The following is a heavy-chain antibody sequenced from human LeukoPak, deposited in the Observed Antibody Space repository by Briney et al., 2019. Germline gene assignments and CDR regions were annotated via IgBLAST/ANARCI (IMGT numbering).Heavy chain of an antibody. Sequence: SETLSLTCTVSGGSISGYYWSWIRQPPGKGLEWIGYVFDSGGTNYNPSLKSRVTISVDTSKKNQFSLKLSSVTAADTAVYYCARTGIIGYCSGGSCPFDYWGQGTLVTVSS. J-gene: IGHJ4*02. CDR3: ARTGIIGYCSGGSCPFDY. D-gene: IGHD2-15*01. CDR2: VFDSGGT. CDR1: GGSISGYY. V-gene: IGHV4-59*01.